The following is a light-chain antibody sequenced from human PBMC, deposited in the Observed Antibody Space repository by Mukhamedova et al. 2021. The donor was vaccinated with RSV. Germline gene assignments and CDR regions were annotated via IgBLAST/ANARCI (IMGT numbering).Light chain of an antibody. CDR3: CPYAGSPVL. V-gene: IGLV2-11*01. Sequence: GVPDRFSGSKSGDTASLTISGLQAEDEADYYCCPYAGSPVLFGGGTKLTVL. J-gene: IGLJ2*01.